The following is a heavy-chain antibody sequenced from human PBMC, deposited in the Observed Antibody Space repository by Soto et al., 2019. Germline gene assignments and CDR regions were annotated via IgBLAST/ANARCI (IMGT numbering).Heavy chain of an antibody. CDR3: ARDTYHYDSSDHFSADAFDI. CDR1: GFTSSSYW. V-gene: IGHV3-74*01. CDR2: ISNDGSST. D-gene: IGHD3-22*01. J-gene: IGHJ3*02. Sequence: EVQLVESGGGLVQPGGSLRLSCAASGFTSSSYWIHWVRQAPGKGLVWVSRISNDGSSTNYADSVKGRFTIYRDNAKNTVYLQMNSLRAENTAVYYCARDTYHYDSSDHFSADAFDIWGQGTMVTVSS.